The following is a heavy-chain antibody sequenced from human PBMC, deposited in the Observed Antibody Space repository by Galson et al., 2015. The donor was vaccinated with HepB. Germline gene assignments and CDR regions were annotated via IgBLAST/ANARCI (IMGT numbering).Heavy chain of an antibody. CDR1: GGSMSSSY. V-gene: IGHV4-59*08. CDR3: ARRNDTTSGWYD. D-gene: IGHD6-19*01. Sequence: SETLSLTCTVSGGSMSSSYWSWIRQPPGKGLEWIGYIFYSGSTNYNPSLKSRVTISVDTSKNQFSLKVSSVTAADTAIYYCARRNDTTSGWYDWGQGTLVTVSS. J-gene: IGHJ4*02. CDR2: IFYSGST.